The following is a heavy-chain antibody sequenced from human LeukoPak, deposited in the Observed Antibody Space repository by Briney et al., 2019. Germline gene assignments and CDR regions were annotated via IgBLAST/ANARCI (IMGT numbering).Heavy chain of an antibody. CDR3: AKAYKPYGSGKNNYFDY. D-gene: IGHD3-10*01. CDR1: GFTFTTYW. V-gene: IGHV3-7*01. Sequence: PGGSLRLSCTASGFTFTTYWMSWVRHPPGRGLEWVANIKQDGTEKYYVDSVKGRFTISRDNAKNSLYLQMNSLRVEDTAVYYCAKAYKPYGSGKNNYFDYWGQGTLVTVSS. CDR2: IKQDGTEK. J-gene: IGHJ4*02.